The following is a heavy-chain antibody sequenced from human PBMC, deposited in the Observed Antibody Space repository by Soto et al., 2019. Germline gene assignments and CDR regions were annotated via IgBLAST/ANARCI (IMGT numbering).Heavy chain of an antibody. Sequence: SETLSLTCSVSGDSMTSGGYYWSWVRHHPGKGLEWVGSTYYTGDTYFNPSLKSRITVSMDTSKNEFSLKLTSVTSADTAVYYCARDRECSGGTCYNYFDSWGKGTLVTVP. V-gene: IGHV4-31*03. CDR1: GDSMTSGGYY. CDR3: ARDRECSGGTCYNYFDS. CDR2: TYYTGDT. J-gene: IGHJ4*02. D-gene: IGHD2-15*01.